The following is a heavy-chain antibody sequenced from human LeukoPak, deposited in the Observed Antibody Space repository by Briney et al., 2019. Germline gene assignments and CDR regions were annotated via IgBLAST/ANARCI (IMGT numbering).Heavy chain of an antibody. D-gene: IGHD1-26*01. CDR3: ARVWELSFDY. CDR2: ISTSSSPI. Sequence: PGGSLRLSCAASGFTFSSYSMNWVRQAPGKGLEWVSYISTSSSPIYYADSVKGRFTISRDNSQNTLYLQMNSLRAEDTAVYYCARVWELSFDYWGQGTLVTVSS. V-gene: IGHV3-48*01. J-gene: IGHJ4*02. CDR1: GFTFSSYS.